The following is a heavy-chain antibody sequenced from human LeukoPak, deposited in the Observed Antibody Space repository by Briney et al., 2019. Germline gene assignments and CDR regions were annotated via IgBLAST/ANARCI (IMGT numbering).Heavy chain of an antibody. J-gene: IGHJ4*02. CDR1: GGSISSSSYY. CDR2: IYYSGST. V-gene: IGHV4-39*07. D-gene: IGHD2-15*01. CDR3: AKDASNLVAATAIDS. Sequence: SETLSLTCTVSGGSISSSSYYWGWIRQPPGKGLEWIGGIYYSGSTYYNPSLKSRVTISVDTSENQFSLKLSSVTAADTAVYYCAKDASNLVAATAIDSWGQGTLVTVSS.